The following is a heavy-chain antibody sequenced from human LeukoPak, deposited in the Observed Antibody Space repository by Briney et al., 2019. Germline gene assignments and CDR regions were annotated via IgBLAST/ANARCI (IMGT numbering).Heavy chain of an antibody. J-gene: IGHJ4*02. CDR2: IPYDGSNK. V-gene: IGHV3-30-3*01. CDR1: GFTFSSYA. Sequence: GGSLRLSCAASGFTFSSYAMHWVRQAPGKGLEWVAVIPYDGSNKYYADSVKGRFTISRDNSKNTLYLQMNSLRAEDTAVYYCATEEFDYWGQGTLVTVSS. CDR3: ATEEFDY.